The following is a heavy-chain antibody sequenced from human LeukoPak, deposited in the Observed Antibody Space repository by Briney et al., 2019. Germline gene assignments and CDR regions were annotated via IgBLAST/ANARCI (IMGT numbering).Heavy chain of an antibody. V-gene: IGHV5-10-1*01. D-gene: IGHD2-2*01. J-gene: IGHJ6*02. CDR3: ARDYCSSTSCYGGAYYYYGMDV. Sequence: PGESLKISCKGSGYSFTSYWISWVRQMPGKGLEWMGRIDPSDSYTNYSPSFQGHVTISADKSISTAYLQWSSLKASDTAMYYCARDYCSSTSCYGGAYYYYGMDVWGQGTTVSVSS. CDR2: IDPSDSYT. CDR1: GYSFTSYW.